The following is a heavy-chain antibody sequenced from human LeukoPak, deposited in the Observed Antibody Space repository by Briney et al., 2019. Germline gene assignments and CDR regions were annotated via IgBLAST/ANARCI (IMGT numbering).Heavy chain of an antibody. V-gene: IGHV4-59*01. D-gene: IGHD3-10*01. Sequence: PSETLSLTCTVSGGSISSYHWSWIRQPPGKGLEWIGYIYYSGSTNYNPSLKSRVTISLDTSKNQFSLKLSSVTAADTAVYYCAREGTDQYYYYYMDVWGKGTTVTVSS. CDR3: AREGTDQYYYYYMDV. J-gene: IGHJ6*03. CDR1: GGSISSYH. CDR2: IYYSGST.